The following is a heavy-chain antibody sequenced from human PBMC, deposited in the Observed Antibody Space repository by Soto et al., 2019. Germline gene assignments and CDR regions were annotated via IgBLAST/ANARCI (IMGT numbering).Heavy chain of an antibody. J-gene: IGHJ6*02. CDR3: ARESHYYGSGSYEYYYGMDV. V-gene: IGHV3-7*01. CDR1: GFTFSSYW. CDR2: IKQDGSEK. Sequence: GGSLRLSCAASGFTFSSYWMSWVRQAPGKGLEWVANIKQDGSEKYYVDSMKGRFTISRDNAKNSLYLQMNSLRAEDTAVYYCARESHYYGSGSYEYYYGMDVWGQGTTVTVSS. D-gene: IGHD3-10*01.